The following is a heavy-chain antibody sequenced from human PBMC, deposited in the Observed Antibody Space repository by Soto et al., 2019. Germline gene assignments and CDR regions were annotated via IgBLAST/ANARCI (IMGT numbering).Heavy chain of an antibody. CDR2: IHYSGST. J-gene: IGHJ4*02. D-gene: IGHD3-22*01. V-gene: IGHV4-39*01. CDR3: AAHDSGGYYAEY. Sequence: QLQLQESGPGLVKPSETLSLTCTVSGDSVTLSHYYWGWIRQPPGKGLEWIGSIHYSGSTYYNPSLKSRVTISGDTSKKQFSLKLTSVTAADAAVYYCAAHDSGGYYAEYWGQATLVTVSA. CDR1: GDSVTLSHYY.